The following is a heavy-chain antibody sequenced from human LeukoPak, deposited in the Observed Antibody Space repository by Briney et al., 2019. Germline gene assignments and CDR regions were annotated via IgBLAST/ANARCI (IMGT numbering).Heavy chain of an antibody. CDR1: GFTFDDYA. J-gene: IGHJ4*02. CDR2: ISWNSGSI. CDR3: AKDEGYYDFWSGPKPFDY. V-gene: IGHV3-9*01. Sequence: GGSLRLSCAASGFTFDDYAMHWVRQAPGKGLEWVSGISWNSGSIGYADSVKGRFTISRDNAKNSLYLQMNSLRAEDTAVYYCAKDEGYYDFWSGPKPFDYWGQGTLVTVSS. D-gene: IGHD3-3*01.